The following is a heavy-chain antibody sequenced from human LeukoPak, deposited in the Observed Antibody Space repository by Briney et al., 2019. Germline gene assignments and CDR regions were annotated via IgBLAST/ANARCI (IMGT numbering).Heavy chain of an antibody. Sequence: PGGSLRLSCAASGFIFSNYAMSWVRQAPGKGLEWVSAISGSGGSTYYADSVKGRFTISRDNSKNTLYLQMNSLRAEDTAVYYCAKEGADSSGYYDAFDIWGQGTMVTVSS. CDR1: GFIFSNYA. CDR3: AKEGADSSGYYDAFDI. D-gene: IGHD3-22*01. J-gene: IGHJ3*02. V-gene: IGHV3-23*01. CDR2: ISGSGGST.